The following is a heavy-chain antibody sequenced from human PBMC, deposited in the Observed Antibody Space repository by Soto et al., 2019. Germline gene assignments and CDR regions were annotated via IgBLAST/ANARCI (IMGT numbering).Heavy chain of an antibody. Sequence: QGTLKESGPTLVQPTQTLTLTCSFSGFSLSTSGVGVGWIRQPPGKALEWLALIYWSGDEHYRPSLKSRLSITKDPSKNHVVLIMTDMDPVDTATYYCARGLATLPVFAFDIWGQGTMVTVSS. CDR1: GFSLSTSGVG. CDR3: ARGLATLPVFAFDI. J-gene: IGHJ3*02. V-gene: IGHV2-5*01. CDR2: IYWSGDE. D-gene: IGHD6-6*01.